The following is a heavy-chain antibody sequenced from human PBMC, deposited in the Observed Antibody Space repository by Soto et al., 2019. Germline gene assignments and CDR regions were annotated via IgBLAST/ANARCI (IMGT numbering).Heavy chain of an antibody. CDR3: ARVNYGDYGGVYDY. V-gene: IGHV3-74*01. Sequence: GGSLRLSCAASGFTVSSYLMHWVRQAPGKGLVWVSRINSDGSSTSFADSVKGRSTISRDNAKNTLYLQMNSLRAEDTAVYYCARVNYGDYGGVYDYWGQGTLVTVSS. J-gene: IGHJ4*02. CDR2: INSDGSST. D-gene: IGHD4-17*01. CDR1: GFTVSSYL.